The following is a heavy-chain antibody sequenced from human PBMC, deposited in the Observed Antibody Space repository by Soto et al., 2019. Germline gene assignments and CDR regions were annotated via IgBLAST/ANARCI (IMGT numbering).Heavy chain of an antibody. CDR2: ISAYNGNT. CDR3: ARDVPGKAAALKVV. V-gene: IGHV1-18*04. CDR1: GYTFSNYG. D-gene: IGHD6-13*01. Sequence: WASVKVSCKASGYTFSNYGISWVRQAPGQGLEWMGWISAYNGNTDYAQKFRGRVTATTDTSRSTAFMEVRSLRSDDTAVYFCARDVPGKAAALKVVWGQGTTVTVSS. J-gene: IGHJ6*02.